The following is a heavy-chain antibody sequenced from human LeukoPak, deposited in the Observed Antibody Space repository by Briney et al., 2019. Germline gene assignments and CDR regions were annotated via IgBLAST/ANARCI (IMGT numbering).Heavy chain of an antibody. CDR2: IIPILGIA. CDR1: GGTFSSYT. Sequence: ASVKVSCKASGGTFSSYTISWVRQAPGQGLEWMGRIIPILGIANYAQKFQGRVTITADKSTSTAYMEPSSLRSEDTAVYYCARGDDSSGYYEFDYWGQGTLVTVSS. J-gene: IGHJ4*02. V-gene: IGHV1-69*02. CDR3: ARGDDSSGYYEFDY. D-gene: IGHD3-22*01.